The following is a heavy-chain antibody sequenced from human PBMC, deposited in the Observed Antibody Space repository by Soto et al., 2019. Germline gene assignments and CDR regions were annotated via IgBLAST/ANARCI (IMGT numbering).Heavy chain of an antibody. Sequence: GGSLSLSCAASGFPFSSSAMSWVRLAPGKGLEWVSSISGTGINIYYADSVTARFTISRDNSKNTLYLQMDGIRADDTAVYFCAKDPGPFTVATEVLDSWGQGTLVTVSS. CDR3: AKDPGPFTVATEVLDS. V-gene: IGHV3-23*01. J-gene: IGHJ5*01. D-gene: IGHD4-17*01. CDR2: ISGTGINI. CDR1: GFPFSSSA.